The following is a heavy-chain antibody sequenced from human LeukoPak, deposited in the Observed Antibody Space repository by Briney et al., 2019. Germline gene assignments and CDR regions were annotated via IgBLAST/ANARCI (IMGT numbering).Heavy chain of an antibody. V-gene: IGHV4-4*02. J-gene: IGHJ3*02. CDR3: ARTDGYSSGWRIFDI. D-gene: IGHD6-19*01. CDR1: GGSIRSSNW. Sequence: PSGTLSLTCAVSGGSIRSSNWWSWVRQPPGKGREWIGEIYHSGSTNYNPSLKSRVTISVDKSKNQFSLKLSSVTAADTAVYYCARTDGYSSGWRIFDIWGQGTMVTVSS. CDR2: IYHSGST.